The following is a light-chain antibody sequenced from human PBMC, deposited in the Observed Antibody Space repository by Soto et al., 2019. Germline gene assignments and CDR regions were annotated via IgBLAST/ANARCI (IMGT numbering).Light chain of an antibody. CDR1: KTTTSW. CDR3: QQYGPYSYT. Sequence: DIQMTQSPSTLSASVGDRVMITCRASKTTTSWLAWYQQKPGKAPKLRIFKTPTLENGVTSRFSASGAGTEFTLAIGRLQPEDFATYYCQQYGPYSYTCGQGTKLEIK. CDR2: KTP. V-gene: IGKV1-5*03. J-gene: IGKJ2*01.